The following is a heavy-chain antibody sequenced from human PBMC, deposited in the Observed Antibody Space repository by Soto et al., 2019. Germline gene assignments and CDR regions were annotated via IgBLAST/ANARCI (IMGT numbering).Heavy chain of an antibody. D-gene: IGHD1-26*01. CDR2: IWYDGSNK. Sequence: GGSLRLSCAASGFTFSSYGMHWVRQAPGKGLEWVAVIWYDGSNKYYADSVKGRFTISRDNSKNTLYLQMNSLRAEETAVYYCERDRGGSYHSEYFQPWGQGALVTVSS. J-gene: IGHJ1*01. CDR3: ERDRGGSYHSEYFQP. CDR1: GFTFSSYG. V-gene: IGHV3-33*01.